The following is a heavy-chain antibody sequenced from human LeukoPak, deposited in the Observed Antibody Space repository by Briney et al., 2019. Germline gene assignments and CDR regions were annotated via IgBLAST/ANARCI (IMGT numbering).Heavy chain of an antibody. Sequence: GGSLRLSCAASGFTFSSYWMHWVRQAPGKGLVWVSRIKSDGGTNYADSVKGRFTISRDNAKNTLSLQMNSLRAEDTGVYYCARAPSEIGGYFPEYFRHWGQGTLVTVSS. CDR1: GFTFSSYW. J-gene: IGHJ1*01. CDR3: ARAPSEIGGYFPEYFRH. D-gene: IGHD3-22*01. V-gene: IGHV3-74*01. CDR2: IKSDGGT.